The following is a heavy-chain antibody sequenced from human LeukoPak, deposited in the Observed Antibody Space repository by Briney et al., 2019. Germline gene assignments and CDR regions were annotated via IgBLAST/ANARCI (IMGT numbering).Heavy chain of an antibody. V-gene: IGHV1-18*01. CDR1: GYTFTSYG. CDR2: ISAYNGNT. Sequence: ASVKVSCKASGYTFTSYGISWVRQAPGQGLEWMGWISAYNGNTNYAQKLQGRVTMTTDISTSTAYMELRSLRSDDTAVYYCARRGYCSGGSCYSGAVWFDPWGQGTLVTVSS. D-gene: IGHD2-15*01. J-gene: IGHJ5*02. CDR3: ARRGYCSGGSCYSGAVWFDP.